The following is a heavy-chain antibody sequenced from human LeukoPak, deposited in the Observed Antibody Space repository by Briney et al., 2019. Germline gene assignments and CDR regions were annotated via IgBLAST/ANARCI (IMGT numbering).Heavy chain of an antibody. CDR2: IYSGGST. D-gene: IGHD6-25*01. CDR1: GFTVSSNY. Sequence: GGSLRLSCAASGFTVSSNYMSWVRQAPGKGLEWVSVIYSGGSTYYADSVKGRFTTPRDNSKNTLYLQMNSLRAEDTAVYYCARAAADAFDIWGQGTMVTVSS. J-gene: IGHJ3*02. V-gene: IGHV3-53*01. CDR3: ARAAADAFDI.